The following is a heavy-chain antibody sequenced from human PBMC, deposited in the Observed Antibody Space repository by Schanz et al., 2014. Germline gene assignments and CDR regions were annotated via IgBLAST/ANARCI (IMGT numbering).Heavy chain of an antibody. CDR1: GGSMDTHY. Sequence: QVPLQESGPGLVKPSETLSLMCTVSGGSMDTHYWGWIRQPPGKGLEWIAFIYSSGIANYNPSLESRVTISGDTPKTQSPLRLTSVPAADTATYYCARRVVPATMGLYFDLWGQGTLVTVSS. CDR3: ARRVVPATMGLYFDL. CDR2: IYSSGIA. J-gene: IGHJ4*02. V-gene: IGHV4-59*08. D-gene: IGHD2-21*01.